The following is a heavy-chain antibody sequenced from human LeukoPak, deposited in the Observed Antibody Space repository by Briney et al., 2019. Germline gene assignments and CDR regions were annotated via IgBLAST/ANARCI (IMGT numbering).Heavy chain of an antibody. Sequence: SETLSLTCTVSGGSISSYYWSWIRQPPGKGLEWIGYIYYSGSTNYNPSLKSRVTISVDTSKNQFSLKLSSVTAADTAVYYCARVGDSSSWYPPYGMDVWGQGTTVTVSS. CDR1: GGSISSYY. D-gene: IGHD6-13*01. V-gene: IGHV4-59*08. CDR3: ARVGDSSSWYPPYGMDV. CDR2: IYYSGST. J-gene: IGHJ6*02.